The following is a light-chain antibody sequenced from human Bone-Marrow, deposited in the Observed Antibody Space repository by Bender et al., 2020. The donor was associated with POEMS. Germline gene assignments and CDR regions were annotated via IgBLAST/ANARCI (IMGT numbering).Light chain of an antibody. V-gene: IGLV4-69*01. CDR3: QTWGTGPWVV. J-gene: IGLJ2*01. Sequence: QLVLTQSPSASASLGASVKLTCTLSSGHSTYAIAWHQQQPEKGPQYLMKLNSDGSHTKGDGIPDRFSGSSSGAERYLTISRLQSEDEADYYCQTWGTGPWVVFGGGTKLTVL. CDR1: SGHSTYA. CDR2: LNSDGSH.